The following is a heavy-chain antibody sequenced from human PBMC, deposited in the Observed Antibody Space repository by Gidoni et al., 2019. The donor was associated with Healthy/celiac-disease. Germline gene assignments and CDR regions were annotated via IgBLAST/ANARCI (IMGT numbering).Heavy chain of an antibody. CDR3: ARGPRGAYGDYDRDFYYYYGMDV. V-gene: IGHV4-34*01. Sequence: QVQLQQWGAGLLKPSETLSLTCAVYGGYFSGYYWSWIRQPPGKGLEWIGEINHSGSTNYNPSLKSRVTISVDTSKNQFSLKLSSVTAADTAVYYCARGPRGAYGDYDRDFYYYYGMDVWGQGTTVTVSS. J-gene: IGHJ6*02. CDR2: INHSGST. D-gene: IGHD4-17*01. CDR1: GGYFSGYY.